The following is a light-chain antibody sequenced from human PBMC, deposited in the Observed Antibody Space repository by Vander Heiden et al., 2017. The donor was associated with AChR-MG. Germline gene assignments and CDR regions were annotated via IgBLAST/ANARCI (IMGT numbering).Light chain of an antibody. V-gene: IGLV3-19*01. CDR2: GKN. J-gene: IGLJ2*01. Sequence: SSELTHDPAVSVALGPTVRITCQGDSLRSYYASWYQQKPGQAPVLVIYGKNNRPSGIPDRFSGSSSGNTASLTITGAQAEDEADYYCNSRDSSGNHVVFGGGTKLTVL. CDR3: NSRDSSGNHVV. CDR1: SLRSYY.